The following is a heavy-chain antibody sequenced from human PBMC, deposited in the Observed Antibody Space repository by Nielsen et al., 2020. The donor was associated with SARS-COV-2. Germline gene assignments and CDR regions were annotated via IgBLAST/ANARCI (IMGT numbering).Heavy chain of an antibody. Sequence: GGSLRLSCAASGFTFSSYGMHWVRQAPGKGLEWVAVISYDGSNKYYADSVKGRFTISRDNSKNTLYLQMNSLRAEDTAVYYCAKDQAGAKCSSGWYVWGLAGYFDYWGQGTLVTVSS. D-gene: IGHD6-19*01. V-gene: IGHV3-30*18. J-gene: IGHJ4*02. CDR3: AKDQAGAKCSSGWYVWGLAGYFDY. CDR1: GFTFSSYG. CDR2: ISYDGSNK.